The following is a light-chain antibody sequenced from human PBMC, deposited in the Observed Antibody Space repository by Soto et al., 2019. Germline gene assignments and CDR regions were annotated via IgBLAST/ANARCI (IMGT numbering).Light chain of an antibody. J-gene: IGLJ3*02. V-gene: IGLV2-14*03. CDR1: SSDVGGSDY. CDR3: NSCTTSTSLV. CDR2: DVT. Sequence: QSALPQPDSVSGSPVQSINISCTGTSSDVGGSDYVAWYQQHPGNVPKLSIYDVTNRPSGVSNRFSGSKSGNTASLTISWLQTEYEADYVCNSCTTSTSLVFGGGTKVTVL.